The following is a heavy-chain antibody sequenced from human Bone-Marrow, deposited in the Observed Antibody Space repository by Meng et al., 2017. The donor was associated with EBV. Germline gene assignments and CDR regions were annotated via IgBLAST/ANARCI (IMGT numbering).Heavy chain of an antibody. V-gene: IGHV1-69*01. D-gene: IGHD3-10*01. J-gene: IGHJ4*02. CDR1: AGAFRYTD. CDR2: HIHDSGTS. CDR3: ARESGGGCTPDF. Sequence: VGVVQPWAEVKMPGAWVKASCKAFAGAFRYTDCGCVRREPGEGLEGMGGHIHDSGTSNYAPNYQDRVTITADESTSTAYMELDSLTAEDTAIYYCARESGGGCTPDFWGQGTLVTVSS.